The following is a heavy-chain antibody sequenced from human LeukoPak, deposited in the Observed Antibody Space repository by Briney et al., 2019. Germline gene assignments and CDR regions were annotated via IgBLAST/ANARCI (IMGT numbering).Heavy chain of an antibody. CDR2: ISSSSAHI. D-gene: IGHD1-26*01. V-gene: IGHV3-21*01. CDR1: GFTFSSYS. CDR3: ARDIGGSYTAIDY. J-gene: IGHJ4*02. Sequence: GGTLRLSCAASGFTFSSYSMNWVRQAPGKGLEWVSFISSSSAHINYADSVKGRFTISRDNPRNSLYLQMNSLRAEDTAVYYCARDIGGSYTAIDYWGQGTLVTVSS.